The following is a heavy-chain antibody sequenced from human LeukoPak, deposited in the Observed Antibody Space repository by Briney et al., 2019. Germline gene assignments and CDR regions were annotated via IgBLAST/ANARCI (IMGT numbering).Heavy chain of an antibody. CDR1: GGSISSYY. CDR2: IYDSENT. V-gene: IGHV4-59*01. CDR3: ARDSGRYFDWLFGI. D-gene: IGHD3-9*01. J-gene: IGHJ4*02. Sequence: SETLSLTCNVSGGSISSYYWSWIRQPPGKGLEWIGYIYDSENTNYNPSLKSRVTISADTSKNQFSLKLSSVTAADTAVYYCARDSGRYFDWLFGIWGQGALVTVSS.